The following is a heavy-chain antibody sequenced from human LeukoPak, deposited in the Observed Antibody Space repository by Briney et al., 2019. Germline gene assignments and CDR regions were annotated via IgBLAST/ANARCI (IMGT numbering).Heavy chain of an antibody. V-gene: IGHV4-59*01. CDR2: IYHTGST. D-gene: IGHD6-6*01. CDR3: AREGGGAARSLDY. CDR1: GGSISSYY. Sequence: SETLSLTCTVSGGSISSYYWNWIRQPPGKGPEWIGYIYHTGSTNYKSSLKSRVTISVDTSKNQLSLKLKSVTAADTAVYYCAREGGGAARSLDYWGQGILVTVSP. J-gene: IGHJ4*02.